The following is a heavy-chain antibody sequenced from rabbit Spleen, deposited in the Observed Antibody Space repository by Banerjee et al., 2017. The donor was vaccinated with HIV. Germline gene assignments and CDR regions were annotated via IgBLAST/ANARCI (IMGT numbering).Heavy chain of an antibody. CDR2: IYTDGSGFT. CDR1: GFSFSSRYY. D-gene: IGHD8-1*01. Sequence: QSLEESGGDLVKPGASLTLTCTASGFSFSSRYYMCWVRQAPGKGLEWIACIYTDGSGFTYFASWAKGRFTISKTSSTTVTLQMTSLTAADTATYFCARDAASSFSSYGMDLWGPGTLVTVS. V-gene: IGHV1S40*01. CDR3: ARDAASSFSSYGMDL. J-gene: IGHJ6*01.